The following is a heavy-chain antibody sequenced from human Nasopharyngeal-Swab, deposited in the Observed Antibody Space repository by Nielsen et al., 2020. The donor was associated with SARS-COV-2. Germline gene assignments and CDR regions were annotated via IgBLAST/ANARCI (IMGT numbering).Heavy chain of an antibody. Sequence: ASVKVSCKASGYTFSSSAMHWVRQAPGQRLEWMGWINAGKGNTKYSQKLQGRVTITRDTSASTAYMELSSLRSEDTAVYYCARESEGPSDYYYYGMDVWGQGTTVTVSS. CDR2: INAGKGNT. J-gene: IGHJ6*02. CDR3: ARESEGPSDYYYYGMDV. CDR1: GYTFSSSA. V-gene: IGHV1-3*01.